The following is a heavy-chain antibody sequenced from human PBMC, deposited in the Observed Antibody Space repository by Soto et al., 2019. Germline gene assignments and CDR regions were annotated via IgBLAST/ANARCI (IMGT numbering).Heavy chain of an antibody. Sequence: EEQLVESGGGFVQPGRSLRLSCTPSGFPFDDDAINWFRQAPGKGLEWVGFIRGEKYVGTSEYAASVKGRFTISRDDSKNIVSLQMNSLKTEDTALYFCARGLITLDVWGKGTTVTVSS. J-gene: IGHJ6*04. D-gene: IGHD2-21*01. CDR2: IRGEKYVGTS. CDR1: GFPFDDDA. V-gene: IGHV3-49*03. CDR3: ARGLITLDV.